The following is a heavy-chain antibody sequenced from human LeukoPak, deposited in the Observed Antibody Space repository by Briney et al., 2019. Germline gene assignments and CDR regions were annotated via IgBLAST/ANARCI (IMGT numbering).Heavy chain of an antibody. Sequence: ASVKVSCKASGGTFSSYAINWVRQAPGQGLEWMGGIIPIFGTANYAQKFQGRVTITTDESTSTAYMELSSLRSEDTAVYYCARGDSGSYSLYYYYYMDVWGKGTTVTVSS. D-gene: IGHD1-26*01. CDR3: ARGDSGSYSLYYYYYMDV. CDR2: IIPIFGTA. V-gene: IGHV1-69*05. CDR1: GGTFSSYA. J-gene: IGHJ6*03.